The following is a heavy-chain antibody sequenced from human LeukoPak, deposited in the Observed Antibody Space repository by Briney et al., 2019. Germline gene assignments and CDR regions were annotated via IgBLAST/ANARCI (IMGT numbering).Heavy chain of an antibody. CDR1: GGSINSYY. Sequence: SETLSLTCTVSGGSINSYYWSWIRQPPGKGLEWIGYIYYSGTTNYNPSLKSRVTISVDTSKTQFSVKLSSVTAADTAVYYGARNPRSGYFPHYHYYGMDVWGQGTTVTVSS. V-gene: IGHV4-59*01. J-gene: IGHJ6*02. CDR3: ARNPRSGYFPHYHYYGMDV. D-gene: IGHD3-3*01. CDR2: IYYSGTT.